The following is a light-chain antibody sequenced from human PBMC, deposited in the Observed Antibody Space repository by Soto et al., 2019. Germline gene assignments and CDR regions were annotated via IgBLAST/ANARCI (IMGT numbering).Light chain of an antibody. Sequence: EIVMTRSPATLSVSPGGRATLYCRASQSIGGNFLAWYQQRRGQAPRLLIHGASNRATGIPDRSSGSGSGTDFTLTITRLEPEDFAVYYCQQYGGSPRTFGQGTKVDIK. V-gene: IGKV3-20*01. CDR2: GAS. CDR3: QQYGGSPRT. J-gene: IGKJ1*01. CDR1: QSIGGNF.